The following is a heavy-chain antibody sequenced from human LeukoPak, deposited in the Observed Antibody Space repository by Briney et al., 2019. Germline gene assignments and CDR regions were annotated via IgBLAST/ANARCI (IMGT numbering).Heavy chain of an antibody. CDR2: TYYRSDWYN. V-gene: IGHV6-1*01. D-gene: IGHD6-13*01. Sequence: SQTLSLTCVISGDSVSSNNAAWNWIRQSPSRGLEWLGRTYYRSDWYNDYAESVKSRITIKADTPKNQFYLQLNSFTPEATAVYYCGREGIPPYWFDAWGQGTLVTVSS. J-gene: IGHJ5*02. CDR3: GREGIPPYWFDA. CDR1: GDSVSSNNAA.